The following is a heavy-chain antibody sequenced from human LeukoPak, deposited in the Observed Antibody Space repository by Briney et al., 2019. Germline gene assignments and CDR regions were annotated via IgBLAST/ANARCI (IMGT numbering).Heavy chain of an antibody. J-gene: IGHJ6*02. CDR3: AKEPNYDFWSGFGMDV. CDR2: ISGSGGSA. Sequence: ETLSLTCTVSGGSISSYYWSWVRQAPGKGLEWVSAISGSGGSAYYADSVKGRFTISRDNSKNTLYLQMNSLRAEDTAVYYCAKEPNYDFWSGFGMDVWGQGTTVTVSS. CDR1: GGSISSYY. D-gene: IGHD3-3*01. V-gene: IGHV3-23*01.